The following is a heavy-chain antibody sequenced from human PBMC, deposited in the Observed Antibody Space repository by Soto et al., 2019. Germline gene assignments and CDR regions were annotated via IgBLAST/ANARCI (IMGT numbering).Heavy chain of an antibody. Sequence: LRLSCAASGFTFSSYAMHWVRQAPGKGLEWVAVISYDGSNKYYADSVKGRFTISRDISKKMLFLHMNGLRGEDTGTYYCAKGAARYFDYWGRGTLVTVSS. D-gene: IGHD1-26*01. J-gene: IGHJ4*02. V-gene: IGHV3-30-3*01. CDR1: GFTFSSYA. CDR3: AKGAARYFDY. CDR2: ISYDGSNK.